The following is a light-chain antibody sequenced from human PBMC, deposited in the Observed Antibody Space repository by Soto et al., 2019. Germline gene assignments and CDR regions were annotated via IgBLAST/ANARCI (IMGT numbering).Light chain of an antibody. J-gene: IGKJ1*01. V-gene: IGKV1-9*01. CDR2: ETS. CDR1: QGIDSY. CDR3: LQDHTYPWT. Sequence: IQLTQSPSSLSASVGDRVTITCRASQGIDSYLAWYQQRPGKVPQLLIYETSILQSGVSSRFSGSGSGTHFALTINNLQPEDSATYFCLQDHTYPWTFGQGTKVDIK.